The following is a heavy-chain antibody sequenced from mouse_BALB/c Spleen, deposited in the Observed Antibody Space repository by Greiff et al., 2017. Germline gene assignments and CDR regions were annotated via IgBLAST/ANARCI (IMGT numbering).Heavy chain of an antibody. D-gene: IGHD2-2*01. Sequence: VKLMESGPDLVAPSQSLSITCTVSGFSLTSYGVHWVRQPPGKGQEWLVVIWSDGSTTYNSALKSRLSISKDNSKSQVFLKMNSLQTDDTAMYYCARHIYYGYEDAMDYWGQGTSVTVSS. J-gene: IGHJ4*01. CDR2: IWSDGST. CDR3: ARHIYYGYEDAMDY. CDR1: GFSLTSYG. V-gene: IGHV2-6-2*01.